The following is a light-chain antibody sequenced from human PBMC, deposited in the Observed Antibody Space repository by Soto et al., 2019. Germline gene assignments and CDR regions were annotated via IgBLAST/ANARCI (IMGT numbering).Light chain of an antibody. CDR3: SSYGGSNNV. CDR1: SSDVGGYNY. J-gene: IGLJ1*01. CDR2: AVS. V-gene: IGLV2-8*01. Sequence: QSPLTQPPSASGSPGQSVTISCTGTSSDVGGYNYVSWYQQHPGKAPKLMIYAVSKRPAGVPDRFPGSKSGNAASLTVSGRQAEDEADYYCSSYGGSNNVFGPGTKLTVL.